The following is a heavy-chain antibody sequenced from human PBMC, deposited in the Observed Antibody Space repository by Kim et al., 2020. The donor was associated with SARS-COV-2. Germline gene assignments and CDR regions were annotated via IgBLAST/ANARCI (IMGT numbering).Heavy chain of an antibody. CDR3: AGDGGYSYGYDY. J-gene: IGHJ4*02. Sequence: SETLSLTCTVSGGSISSYYWSWIRQPPGKGLEWIGYIYYSGSTNYNPSLKSRVTISVDTSKNQFSLKLSSVTAADTAVYYCAGDGGYSYGYDYWGQGTLVTVSS. CDR2: IYYSGST. D-gene: IGHD5-18*01. CDR1: GGSISSYY. V-gene: IGHV4-59*01.